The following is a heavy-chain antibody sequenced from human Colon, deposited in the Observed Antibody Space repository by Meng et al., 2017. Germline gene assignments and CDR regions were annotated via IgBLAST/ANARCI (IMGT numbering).Heavy chain of an antibody. CDR2: ISSSGNII. CDR3: ASRPPVVGDTREGSPRPYDF. D-gene: IGHD1-26*01. V-gene: IGHV3-48*03. CDR1: GFTFSRYE. J-gene: IGHJ4*02. Sequence: GESLKISCAGFGFTFSRYEMNWVRQAPGKGLEWVSHISSSGNIIYYADSVKGRFTISRDNAKNSLSLQMNSLRAEDTAVYYCASRPPVVGDTREGSPRPYDFWGQGTLVTVSS.